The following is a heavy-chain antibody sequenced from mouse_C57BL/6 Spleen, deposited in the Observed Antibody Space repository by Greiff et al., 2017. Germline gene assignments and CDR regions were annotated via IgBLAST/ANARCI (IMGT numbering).Heavy chain of an antibody. CDR3: ARDGVYYGSSYGDY. CDR2: INPGSGGT. Sequence: QVQLQQSGAELVRPGTSVKVSCKASGYAFTNYLIEWVKQRPGQGLEWIGVINPGSGGTNYNEKFKSKATLTVDKSSSTAYMQLSSLTSEDSAVYYCARDGVYYGSSYGDYWGQGTTRTVSS. CDR1: GYAFTNYL. J-gene: IGHJ2*01. V-gene: IGHV1-54*01. D-gene: IGHD1-1*01.